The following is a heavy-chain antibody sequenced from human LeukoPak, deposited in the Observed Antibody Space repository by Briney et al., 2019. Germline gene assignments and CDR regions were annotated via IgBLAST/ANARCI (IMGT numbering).Heavy chain of an antibody. D-gene: IGHD3-10*01. J-gene: IGHJ6*03. Sequence: GASVKVSCKASGYTFTSYYMHWVRQAPGQGLEWMGIINTSGGSTSYAQKFQGRVTMTRDMSTSTVDMELSSLRSEDTAVYYCARGPSITMVRGGQWYYYMDVWGKRTTVTISS. V-gene: IGHV1-46*01. CDR1: GYTFTSYY. CDR2: INTSGGST. CDR3: ARGPSITMVRGGQWYYYMDV.